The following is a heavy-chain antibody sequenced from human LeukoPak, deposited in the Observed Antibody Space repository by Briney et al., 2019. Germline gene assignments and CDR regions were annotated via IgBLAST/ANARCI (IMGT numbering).Heavy chain of an antibody. CDR3: ARGQQWLVRGWFDP. CDR2: IYYSGST. Sequence: SETLSLTCTVSGGSISSSSYYWGWIRQPPGKGLEWIGSIYYSGSTHYNPSLKSRVTISVDTSKNQFSLKLSSVTAADTAVYYCARGQQWLVRGWFDPWGQGTLVTVSS. CDR1: GGSISSSSYY. V-gene: IGHV4-39*01. J-gene: IGHJ5*02. D-gene: IGHD6-19*01.